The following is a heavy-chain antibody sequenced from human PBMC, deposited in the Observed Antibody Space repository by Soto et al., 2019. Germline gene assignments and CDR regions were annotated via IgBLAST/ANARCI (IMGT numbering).Heavy chain of an antibody. CDR2: INPNSGGT. Sequence: ASVKVSCKASGYTFTDYYMHWVRQAPGQGLEWMGWINPNSGGTNYAQKFQGRVTMTRDTSISTAYMELSRLRSDDTAVYYCADMDIVVFPAGIIVHLEAEFGIWGQGXMVTV. V-gene: IGHV1-2*02. CDR3: ADMDIVVFPAGIIVHLEAEFGI. CDR1: GYTFTDYY. D-gene: IGHD2-2*03. J-gene: IGHJ3*02.